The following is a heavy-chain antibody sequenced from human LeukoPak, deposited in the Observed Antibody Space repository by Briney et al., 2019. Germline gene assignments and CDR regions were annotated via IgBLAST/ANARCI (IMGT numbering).Heavy chain of an antibody. CDR3: ARDPSPTRKIVVIPAARNDAFDI. CDR1: GFTFSSYW. Sequence: GGSLRLSYAASGFTFSSYWMHWVRQAPGKGLVWVSRINSDGSSTNYADSVKGRFTISRDNAKNTLYLQMNSLRAEDTAVYYCARDPSPTRKIVVIPAARNDAFDIWGQGTMVTVSS. V-gene: IGHV3-74*01. CDR2: INSDGSST. D-gene: IGHD2-2*01. J-gene: IGHJ3*02.